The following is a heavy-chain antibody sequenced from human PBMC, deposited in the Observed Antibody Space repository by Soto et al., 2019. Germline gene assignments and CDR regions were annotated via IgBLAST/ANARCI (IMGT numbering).Heavy chain of an antibody. V-gene: IGHV4-4*02. CDR1: GGSISSSNW. D-gene: IGHD5-18*01. J-gene: IGHJ6*02. CDR3: ARDLWLPQYYYYGMDV. CDR2: IYHSGST. Sequence: PSETLSLTCAVSGGSISSSNWWSWVRQPPGKGLEWIGEIYHSGSTNYNPSLKSRVTISVDKSKNQFSLKLSSVTAADTAVYYCARDLWLPQYYYYGMDVWGQGTTVTVSS.